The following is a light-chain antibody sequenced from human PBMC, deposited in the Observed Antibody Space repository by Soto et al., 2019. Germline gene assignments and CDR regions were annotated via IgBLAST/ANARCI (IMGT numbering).Light chain of an antibody. CDR2: GAS. CDR1: QSVSSSY. Sequence: EIVLTQSPGTLSLSPGERATLSCRASQSVSSSYLAWYQQKPGQAPRLLIYGASSNATGIPDRFSGSGSGTDFTLTISRLEPEDFAVYYCQQYGSSPFTLGPGTKVDIK. CDR3: QQYGSSPFT. V-gene: IGKV3-20*01. J-gene: IGKJ3*01.